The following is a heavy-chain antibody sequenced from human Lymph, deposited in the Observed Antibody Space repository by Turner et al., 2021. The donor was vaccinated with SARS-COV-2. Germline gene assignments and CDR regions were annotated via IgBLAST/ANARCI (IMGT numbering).Heavy chain of an antibody. V-gene: IGHV1-24*01. CDR3: ATVLCTGSSCYYYGMDV. CDR1: GYTLTELS. J-gene: IGHJ6*02. D-gene: IGHD2-15*01. Sequence: QVQLVQSGAEVKKPGASVKFSCQVSGYTLTELSMHWVRQAPGKGLEWIGGFDPEDGEIIYAQKFQGRVTMTEDTSTDTADMELSSLRSEDTAVYYCATVLCTGSSCYYYGMDVWGQGTTVTVSS. CDR2: FDPEDGEI.